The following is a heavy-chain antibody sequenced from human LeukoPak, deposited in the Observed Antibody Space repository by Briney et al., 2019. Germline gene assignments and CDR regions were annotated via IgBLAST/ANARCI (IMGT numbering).Heavy chain of an antibody. J-gene: IGHJ4*02. V-gene: IGHV4-4*07. CDR3: AKGVSTARPFDY. Sequence: SETLSLTCTVSGGSISSYYWSWIRQPAGKGLEWIGRIYSSGSTNYNPSLKSRVTMSVDTSKNQFSLKLNSVTAADTAVYYCAKGVSTARPFDYWGQGTLVSVSS. CDR1: GGSISSYY. D-gene: IGHD6-6*01. CDR2: IYSSGST.